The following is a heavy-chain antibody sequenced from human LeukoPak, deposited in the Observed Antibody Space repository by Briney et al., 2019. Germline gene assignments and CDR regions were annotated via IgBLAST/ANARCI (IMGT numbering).Heavy chain of an antibody. CDR3: AKGGGGRLIYYYYMDV. Sequence: PGGSLRLSCAASGLTFDDYAMHWVRQAPGKGLEWVSGISWNSDSIDYADSVKGRFTISRDNAKNSLYLQMNSLRAEDMALYYCAKGGGGRLIYYYYMDVWGKGTTVTVSS. CDR2: ISWNSDSI. V-gene: IGHV3-9*03. J-gene: IGHJ6*03. CDR1: GLTFDDYA. D-gene: IGHD3-16*01.